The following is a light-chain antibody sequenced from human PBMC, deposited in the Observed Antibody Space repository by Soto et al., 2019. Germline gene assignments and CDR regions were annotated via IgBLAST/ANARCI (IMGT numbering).Light chain of an antibody. CDR2: GNS. J-gene: IGLJ2*01. CDR1: RSNIGAGYD. V-gene: IGLV1-40*01. CDR3: QSYYSSLSRV. Sequence: QSVLTQPPSVSGAPGQRVTISCTGSRSNIGAGYDVHWYQQLPGTAPKLLIYGNSNRPSGVPDRFSGSKSGTSASLAITGLQAEDEADYYCQSYYSSLSRVFVGRTKLTVL.